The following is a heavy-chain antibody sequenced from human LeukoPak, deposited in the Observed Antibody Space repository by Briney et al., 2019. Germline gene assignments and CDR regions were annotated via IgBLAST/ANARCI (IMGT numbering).Heavy chain of an antibody. J-gene: IGHJ4*02. V-gene: IGHV4-39*01. CDR1: GGSISSSSYY. CDR3: ATKHDYDSSGYYYRIFDY. CDR2: IYYNGST. Sequence: PSETLSLTCTVSGGSISSSSYYWGWIRQPPGKGLEWIGSIYYNGSTYYNPSLKSRVTISVDTSKNQFSLKLSSVTAADTAVYYCATKHDYDSSGYYYRIFDYWGQGTLVTVSS. D-gene: IGHD3-22*01.